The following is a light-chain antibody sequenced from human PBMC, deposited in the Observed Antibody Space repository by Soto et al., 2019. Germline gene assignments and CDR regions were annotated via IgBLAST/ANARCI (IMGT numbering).Light chain of an antibody. V-gene: IGLV2-8*01. J-gene: IGLJ2*01. Sequence: QSALTQPPSASGSPGQSVTISCTGTSSDVGGYNYVSWYQQHPGKAPKLMIYEVSKRPSGVPDRFSGSKSGNTASLTVSGLQAEDEADYYCSSYGGSNEVFGGGTKLTVL. CDR2: EVS. CDR3: SSYGGSNEV. CDR1: SSDVGGYNY.